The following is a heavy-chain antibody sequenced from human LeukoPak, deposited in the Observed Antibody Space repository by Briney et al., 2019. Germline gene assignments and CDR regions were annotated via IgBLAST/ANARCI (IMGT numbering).Heavy chain of an antibody. D-gene: IGHD3-22*01. CDR1: GGTFGSYA. CDR3: ARPSQRDYYDGVAFEI. J-gene: IGHJ3*02. V-gene: IGHV1-69*04. Sequence: GASVKVSCKASGGTFGSYAISWVRQAPGQGLEWMGRIIPILGIANYAQKFQGRVTITADKSTSTAYMELSSLRSADTAVYYCARPSQRDYYDGVAFEIWGQGTTVTVSS. CDR2: IIPILGIA.